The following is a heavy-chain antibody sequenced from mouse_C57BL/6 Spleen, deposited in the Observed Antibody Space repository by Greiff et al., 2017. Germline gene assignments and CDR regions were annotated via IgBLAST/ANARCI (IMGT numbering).Heavy chain of an antibody. V-gene: IGHV1-15*01. CDR3: TRRYITSVHYFDY. D-gene: IGHD1-1*01. J-gene: IGHJ2*01. CDR1: GYTFTDYE. CDR2: IDPETGGT. Sequence: QVQLQQSGAELVRPGASVTLSCKASGYTFTDYEMHWVKQTPVHGLEWIGAIDPETGGTAYNQKFKGKAILTADKSSSTAYMELRSLTSEDSAVYYYTRRYITSVHYFDYWGQGTTLTVSS.